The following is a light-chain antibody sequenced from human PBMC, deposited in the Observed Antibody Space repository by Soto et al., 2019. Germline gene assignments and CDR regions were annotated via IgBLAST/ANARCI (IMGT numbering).Light chain of an antibody. CDR2: EVS. Sequence: QSALTQPASVSGSPGHSITISCTGTSSDVGAYNYVSWFQQHPGKAPKLIIYEVSNRPSGVSNRFSGSKSGNTASLTISGLQAEDGADYYCSSFTWSSTLQFGGGTKVTVL. CDR3: SSFTWSSTLQ. J-gene: IGLJ3*02. CDR1: SSDVGAYNY. V-gene: IGLV2-14*01.